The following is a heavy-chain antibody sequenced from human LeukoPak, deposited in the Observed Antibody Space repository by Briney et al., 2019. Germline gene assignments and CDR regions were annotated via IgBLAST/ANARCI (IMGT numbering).Heavy chain of an antibody. CDR3: VRDRASGLG. D-gene: IGHD3-10*01. CDR2: INPKSGDT. CDR1: GYTFTGYY. Sequence: ASVKVSCKASGYTFTGYYMQWVRQAPGQGLEWMGWINPKSGDTSYAQKFQGSVTMTRDTSISTAYMEMSRLRYDDTAVYYCVRDRASGLGWGQGTLVTVSS. V-gene: IGHV1-2*02. J-gene: IGHJ4*02.